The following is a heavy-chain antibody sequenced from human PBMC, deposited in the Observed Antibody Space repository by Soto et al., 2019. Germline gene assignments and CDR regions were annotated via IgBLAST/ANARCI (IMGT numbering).Heavy chain of an antibody. J-gene: IGHJ4*02. CDR3: ARVDYDSSGYYYVFDG. CDR1: GGSISSGGYS. V-gene: IGHV4-30-2*01. D-gene: IGHD3-22*01. Sequence: SGNLSLTCAVSGGSISSGGYSWSWIRQPPGKGLEWIGETYHSGTTNYNLSLKSRVTISVDTSKNQFSLKLSSVTAADTAVYYCARVDYDSSGYYYVFDGSGKRSPVTV. CDR2: TYHSGTT.